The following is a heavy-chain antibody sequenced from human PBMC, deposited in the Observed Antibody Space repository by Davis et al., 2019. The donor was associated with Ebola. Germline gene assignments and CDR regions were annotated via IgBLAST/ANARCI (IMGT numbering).Heavy chain of an antibody. J-gene: IGHJ4*02. Sequence: SETLSLTCTVSGGSISSRGYYWGWIRQPPGKGLEWIGSINYSGSTFYNSSLKSRVTISVDTSKNQFSLKLSSVTAADTAVYYCARASYYYGSGRSAFDYWGQGTLVTVSS. V-gene: IGHV4-39*07. D-gene: IGHD3-10*01. CDR3: ARASYYYGSGRSAFDY. CDR2: INYSGST. CDR1: GGSISSRGYY.